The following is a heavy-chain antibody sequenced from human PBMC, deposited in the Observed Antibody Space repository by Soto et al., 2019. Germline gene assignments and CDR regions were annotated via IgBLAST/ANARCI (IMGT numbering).Heavy chain of an antibody. D-gene: IGHD5-12*01. CDR2: IIRIFHTP. CDR1: GGSFSSYA. V-gene: IGHV1-69*01. J-gene: IGHJ4*02. CDR3: VHRRDGYNSAFFDY. Sequence: QVQLVQSGAEVKKPGSSVKVSCKASGGSFSSYAFSWVRQAPGQGLEWMGGIIRIFHTPTYAQNCQGRVTMTADESTSTSYMELISLRSDDTAVYYCVHRRDGYNSAFFDYWGQGTLVTVSS.